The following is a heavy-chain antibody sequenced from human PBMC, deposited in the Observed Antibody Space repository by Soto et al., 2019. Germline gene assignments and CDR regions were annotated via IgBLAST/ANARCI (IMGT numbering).Heavy chain of an antibody. D-gene: IGHD2-21*02. J-gene: IGHJ4*02. CDR2: VSFDGSNE. V-gene: IGHV3-30*01. CDR3: TKTIHGDSTGAFDY. CDR1: GFTFRNSV. Sequence: GGSLRLSCATSGFTFRNSVMHLVRPAPGKGLEWVALVSFDGSNEYYADSVKGRFTISRDNFKNTLYLHMTSLRPEDTAVYYCTKTIHGDSTGAFDYWGLGAPVTVSS.